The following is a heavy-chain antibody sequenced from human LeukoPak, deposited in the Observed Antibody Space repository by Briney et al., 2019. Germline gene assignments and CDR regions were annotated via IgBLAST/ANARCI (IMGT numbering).Heavy chain of an antibody. CDR2: IYTSGST. CDR3: ARIVTTMVRGTHFDY. Sequence: PSETLSLTCTVSGGSISSYYWSWIRQPAGKGLEWIGRIYTSGSTNYNPSLKSRVTMSVDTSKNQFSLKLSSVTAADTAVYYCARIVTTMVRGTHFDYWGQGTLVTVSS. J-gene: IGHJ4*02. D-gene: IGHD3-10*01. V-gene: IGHV4-4*07. CDR1: GGSISSYY.